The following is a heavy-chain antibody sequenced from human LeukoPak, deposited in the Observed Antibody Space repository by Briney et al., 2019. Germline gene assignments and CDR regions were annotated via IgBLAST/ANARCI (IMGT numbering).Heavy chain of an antibody. CDR1: GYTFTSYG. CDR3: ARVGAYCSGGSCYLDY. D-gene: IGHD2-15*01. V-gene: IGHV1-18*01. CDR2: ISAYNGNT. Sequence: ASVKVSCKASGYTFTSYGISWVRQAPGQGLEWMGWISAYNGNTNNAQKLQGRVTMTTDTSTSTAYMGLRSLRSDDTAVYYCARVGAYCSGGSCYLDYWGQGTLVTVYS. J-gene: IGHJ4*02.